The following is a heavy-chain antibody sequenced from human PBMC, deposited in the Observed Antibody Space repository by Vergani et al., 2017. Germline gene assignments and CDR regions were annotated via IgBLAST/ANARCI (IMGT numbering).Heavy chain of an antibody. CDR3: ARGTMDYYGSGSFGLDAFDI. D-gene: IGHD3-10*01. V-gene: IGHV1-69*01. J-gene: IGHJ3*02. CDR2: IIPIFGTA. Sequence: QVQLVQSGAEVKKPGSSVKVSCKASGGTFSSYAISWVRQPPGQGLEWMGGIIPIFGTANYAQKFQGRVTITADESTSTAYMELSSLRSEDTAVYYCARGTMDYYGSGSFGLDAFDIWGQGTMVTVSS. CDR1: GGTFSSYA.